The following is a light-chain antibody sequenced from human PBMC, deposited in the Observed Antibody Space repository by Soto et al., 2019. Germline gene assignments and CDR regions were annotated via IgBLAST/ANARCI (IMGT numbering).Light chain of an antibody. CDR1: ETVATN. V-gene: IGKV3-15*01. CDR2: GAS. Sequence: EVVMTQSPATLSASPGERATLSCWASETVATNLAWYQQKPGQAPRLLISGASTRAAGISDRLRGSGSGTEFTLTISSLRSEDSGIYYCQQYFEWPPMTFGQGTKV. CDR3: QQYFEWPPMT. J-gene: IGKJ1*01.